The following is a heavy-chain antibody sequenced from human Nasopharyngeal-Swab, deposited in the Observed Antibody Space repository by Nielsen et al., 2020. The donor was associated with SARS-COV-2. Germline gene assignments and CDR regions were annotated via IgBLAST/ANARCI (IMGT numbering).Heavy chain of an antibody. J-gene: IGHJ6*03. CDR3: ARLQSADCSSTSCPIDYYYYMAV. Sequence: SETLSLSCTFSGFSFSSSSYYWGWMRQRPGKGLEWIGSIYYSGSTYYNPSLKSRVTISVDTSNNLFSLKLSSVTAADTAVYYCARLQSADCSSTSCPIDYYYYMAVWGKGPTVTVSS. V-gene: IGHV4-39*01. D-gene: IGHD2-2*01. CDR2: IYYSGST. CDR1: GFSFSSSSYY.